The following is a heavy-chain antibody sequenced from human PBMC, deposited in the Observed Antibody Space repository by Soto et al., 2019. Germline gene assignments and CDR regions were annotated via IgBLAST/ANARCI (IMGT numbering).Heavy chain of an antibody. CDR1: GFSVSRNF. V-gene: IGHV3-53*01. D-gene: IGHD1-26*01. CDR3: ARVVLVGATPDYFDH. Sequence: EVQLVASGGSFIQPGGSLRLSCAVSGFSVSRNFMSWIRQAPGKGLEWVSILYSGGTTYYTGSVEGRFTMSGDDSKNTVYLQMKSLRVEDTATYFCARVVLVGATPDYFDHWGQGSLVTVSS. J-gene: IGHJ4*01. CDR2: LYSGGTT.